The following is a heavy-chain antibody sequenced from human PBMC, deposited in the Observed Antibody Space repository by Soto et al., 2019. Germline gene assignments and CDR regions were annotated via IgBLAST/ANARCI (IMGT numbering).Heavy chain of an antibody. CDR3: ARFKGGAYGMDV. CDR2: INVDNGNT. V-gene: IGHV1-3*01. D-gene: IGHD2-15*01. Sequence: QVPLVQSGAEVKKPGASVKVSCKASGYILTSYTMHWVRQAPGQRLEWMGWINVDNGNTRYSQKFQGRVTITRDTSANTAYMELSSLRSEDTAIFYCARFKGGAYGMDVWGQGTTVTVSS. CDR1: GYILTSYT. J-gene: IGHJ6*02.